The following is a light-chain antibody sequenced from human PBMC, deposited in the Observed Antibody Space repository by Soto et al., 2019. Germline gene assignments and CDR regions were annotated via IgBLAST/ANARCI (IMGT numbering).Light chain of an antibody. CDR3: HQYGRSPPT. J-gene: IGKJ4*01. CDR2: GAS. V-gene: IGKV3-20*01. CDR1: QSVRSNS. Sequence: EIVLTQSPGTLSLSPGERATLSCRASQSVRSNSLAWYQQKPGQAPRLLIYGASTRATGIPDRFSGSGSGTDSTLTITILEPEDFAVFYCHQYGRSPPTFGGGTNMEIK.